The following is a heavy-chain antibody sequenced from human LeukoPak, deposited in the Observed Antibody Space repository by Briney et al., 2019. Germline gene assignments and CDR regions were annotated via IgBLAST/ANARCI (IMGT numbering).Heavy chain of an antibody. CDR2: ISYDGSNK. CDR1: GFTFSSYG. CDR3: AKAGHGSGSYQSY. D-gene: IGHD3-10*01. J-gene: IGHJ4*02. Sequence: GGSLRLSCAASGFTFSSYGMHWVRQAPGKGLEWVAVISYDGSNKYYADSVKGRFTISRDNSKNTLYLQMNSLRAEGTAVYYCAKAGHGSGSYQSYWGQGTLVTVSS. V-gene: IGHV3-30*18.